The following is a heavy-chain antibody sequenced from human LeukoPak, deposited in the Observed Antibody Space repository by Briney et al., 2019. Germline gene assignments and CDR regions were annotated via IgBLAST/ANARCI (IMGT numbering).Heavy chain of an antibody. CDR1: GGSFSGYY. CDR3: ARGRLNYCDSSGKDFDY. Sequence: SETLSLTCAVYGGSFSGYYWSWIRQPPGKGLEWIGEINHSGSTNYNPSLKSRVTISVDTSKNQFSLKLSSVTAADTAVYYCARGRLNYCDSSGKDFDYWGQGTLVTVSS. CDR2: INHSGST. J-gene: IGHJ4*02. V-gene: IGHV4-34*01. D-gene: IGHD3-22*01.